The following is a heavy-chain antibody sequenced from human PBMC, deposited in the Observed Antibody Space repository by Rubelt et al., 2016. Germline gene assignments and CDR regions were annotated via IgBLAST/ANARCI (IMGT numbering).Heavy chain of an antibody. CDR1: GFTFSSYG. D-gene: IGHD6-19*01. V-gene: IGHV3-30*18. J-gene: IGHJ4*02. Sequence: GGSVVQPGRSLRLSCAASGFTFSSYGMHWVRQAPGKGLEWVAVISYDGSNKYYADSVKGRLTISRDNSKNTLYLQMNSLRAEDTTMYYCAKDRSVSGRGGLDYWGQGTLVTVSS. CDR3: AKDRSVSGRGGLDY. CDR2: ISYDGSNK.